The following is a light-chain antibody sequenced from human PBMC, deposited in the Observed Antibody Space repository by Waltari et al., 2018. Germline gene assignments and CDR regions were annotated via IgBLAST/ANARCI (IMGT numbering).Light chain of an antibody. V-gene: IGKV3-11*01. CDR3: QQYNNWPLT. J-gene: IGKJ1*01. CDR1: QSVSSY. Sequence: EIVLTQSPATLSLSPGERATLSCRASQSVSSYLAWYQQKPGQAPRLLINDASNRATGIPARFSGGGSGADFTLTISSLEPEDFAVYYCQQYNNWPLTFGQGTKVEIK. CDR2: DAS.